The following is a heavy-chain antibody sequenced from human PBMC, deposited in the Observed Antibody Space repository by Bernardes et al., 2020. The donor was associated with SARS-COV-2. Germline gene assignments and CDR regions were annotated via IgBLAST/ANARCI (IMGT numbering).Heavy chain of an antibody. J-gene: IGHJ4*02. CDR3: ARNSKGSGGNYDY. V-gene: IGHV1-69*04. D-gene: IGHD2-15*01. CDR2: IIPILGIA. CDR1: GGTFSSYA. Sequence: SVKVSCKASGGTFSSYAISWVRQAPGQGLEWMGRIIPILGIANYAQKFQGRVTITADKSTSTAYMELSSLRSEDTAVYYCARNSKGSGGNYDYWGQGTLVTVSS.